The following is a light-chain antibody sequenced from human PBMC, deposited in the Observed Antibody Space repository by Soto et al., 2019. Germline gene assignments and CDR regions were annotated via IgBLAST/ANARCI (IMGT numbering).Light chain of an antibody. Sequence: DIQMTQSPSSLSASVGDRVTITCRASQSISTYLNWYQQKPGKAPKLLIYAASSLQSGVPSRFSGSGSGTDFTLTISSLEPEDSATYYCQQSYSTLLFGQGTKLEIK. CDR1: QSISTY. CDR2: AAS. J-gene: IGKJ2*01. V-gene: IGKV1-39*01. CDR3: QQSYSTLL.